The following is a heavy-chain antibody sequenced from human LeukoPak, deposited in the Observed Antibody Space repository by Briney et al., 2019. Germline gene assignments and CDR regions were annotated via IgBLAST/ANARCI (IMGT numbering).Heavy chain of an antibody. CDR3: ARHPPYYDFWSGYPANYFDY. Sequence: KPSETLSLTCTVSGGSISSYYWGWIRQPPGKGLEWIGSIYYSGSTYYNPSLKSRVTISVDTSKNQFSLKLSSVTAADTAVYYCARHPPYYDFWSGYPANYFDYWGQGTLVTVSS. J-gene: IGHJ4*02. CDR2: IYYSGST. V-gene: IGHV4-39*01. D-gene: IGHD3-3*01. CDR1: GGSISSYY.